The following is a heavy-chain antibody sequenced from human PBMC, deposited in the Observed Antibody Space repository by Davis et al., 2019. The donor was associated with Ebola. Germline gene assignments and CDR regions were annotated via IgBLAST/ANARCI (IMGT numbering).Heavy chain of an antibody. J-gene: IGHJ4*02. Sequence: MPGGSLRLSCTVSGGSVNSGSHYWSWIRQPPGKGLEWIGYIYYSGSTNYNASLQRRVTISIDTSKNRFSLNLNSVTAADTAVYYCARRLKYNWNYHFDSWGQGILVTVSS. CDR1: GGSVNSGSHY. CDR2: IYYSGST. V-gene: IGHV4-61*01. D-gene: IGHD1-7*01. CDR3: ARRLKYNWNYHFDS.